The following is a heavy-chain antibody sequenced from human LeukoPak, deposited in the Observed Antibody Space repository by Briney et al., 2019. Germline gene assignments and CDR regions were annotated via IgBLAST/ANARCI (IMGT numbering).Heavy chain of an antibody. V-gene: IGHV1-2*02. J-gene: IGHJ6*03. CDR1: GYTFTGYY. CDR3: ARDLYYGSGSYSAYYYYYMDV. D-gene: IGHD3-10*01. Sequence: ASVTVSFKASGYTFTGYYMHWVRQAPGQGLEGMGWINPNSGGTNYAQKFQGRVTMTRDTSISTAYMELSRLRSDDTAVYYCARDLYYGSGSYSAYYYYYMDVWGKGTTVTVSS. CDR2: INPNSGGT.